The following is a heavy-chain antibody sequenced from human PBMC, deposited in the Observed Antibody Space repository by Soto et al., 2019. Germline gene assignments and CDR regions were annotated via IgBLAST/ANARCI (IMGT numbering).Heavy chain of an antibody. D-gene: IGHD1-26*01. Sequence: SETLSLTCTVSSGSISSSTYYWGWIRQPPGKGLEWIGSIYYSGSTYYNPSLKSRVTISVDTSKNQFSLKLSSVTAADTAVYYCARDQAGANGGYYYYYGMDVWGQGTTVTVSS. CDR1: SGSISSSTYY. V-gene: IGHV4-39*07. CDR3: ARDQAGANGGYYYYYGMDV. J-gene: IGHJ6*02. CDR2: IYYSGST.